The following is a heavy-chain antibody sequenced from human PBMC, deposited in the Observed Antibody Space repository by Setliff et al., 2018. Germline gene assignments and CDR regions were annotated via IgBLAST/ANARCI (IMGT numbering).Heavy chain of an antibody. CDR1: GGSFSGYS. Sequence: PSETLSLTCAVYGGSFSGYSWSWIRQPPGXXXXXXXXXXXXXXTNYNXXLKSRVTISIDSSKNQFSLKLSSLTAADTAVYYCTRGPNLYGDLDSWGLGTLVTVSS. CDR2: XXXXXXT. D-gene: IGHD4-17*01. CDR3: TRGPNLYGDLDS. J-gene: IGHJ4*02. V-gene: IGHV4-34*01.